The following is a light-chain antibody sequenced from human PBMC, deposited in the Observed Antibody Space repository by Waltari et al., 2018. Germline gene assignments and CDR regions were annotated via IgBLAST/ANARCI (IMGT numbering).Light chain of an antibody. CDR2: RNE. CDR1: SSTPGNNV. V-gene: IGLV1-44*01. Sequence: QSVLTQPPSASGPPGPRVTISCSGTSSTPGNNVFNCYQQVPGTAPKLLINRNELRPSGVPDRFSASKSGTSASLAISGLQSEDEAEYYCASWDDSLNGHWVFGGGTMVTVL. J-gene: IGLJ3*02. CDR3: ASWDDSLNGHWV.